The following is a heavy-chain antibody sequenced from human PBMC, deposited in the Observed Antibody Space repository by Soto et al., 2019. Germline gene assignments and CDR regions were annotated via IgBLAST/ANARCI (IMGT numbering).Heavy chain of an antibody. J-gene: IGHJ5*02. D-gene: IGHD3-3*02. CDR3: ARYIFGQGFKA. V-gene: IGHV1-8*01. CDR2: MRADSGDT. CDR1: GDSFRNFD. Sequence: QVQLVQPGAEVRKPEASVKVSCKASGDSFRNFDYNWVRQPSGQGLEWIGWMRADSGDTGHAQKFQGRVTMTRDTSMSTAYMELSSLRVEDTAVYYCARYIFGQGFKAWGQGTLVFVSS.